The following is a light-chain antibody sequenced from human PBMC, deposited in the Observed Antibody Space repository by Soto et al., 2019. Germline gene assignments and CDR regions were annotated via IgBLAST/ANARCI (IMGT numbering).Light chain of an antibody. J-gene: IGKJ1*01. V-gene: IGKV1-5*01. CDR2: DAS. CDR1: QSISSW. Sequence: DIQMTQSPSTLSASVGDRVTITCRASQSISSWLAWYQQKPGKAPKFLIYDASNLESGVPSRFSGSGSGTEFTLTISSLQPDDFATYYCQQYSSYWTFGQGTKVHIK. CDR3: QQYSSYWT.